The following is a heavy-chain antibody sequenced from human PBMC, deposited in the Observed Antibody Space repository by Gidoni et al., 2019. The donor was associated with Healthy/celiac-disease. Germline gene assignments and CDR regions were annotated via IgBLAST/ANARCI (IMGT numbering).Heavy chain of an antibody. CDR1: GYSFTSNG. Sequence: EVQPVQSGAEVTKPGESLRISCQGSGYSFTSNGISRVGQMPGKGLAWMGRIDPSDNYTNNSPSLQGHVTISANKSISTAYLQWSSRKASDTAMYYCARRKYYYYGMDVWGQGTTVTVSS. CDR2: IDPSDNYT. V-gene: IGHV5-10-1*03. J-gene: IGHJ6*02. CDR3: ARRKYYYYGMDV.